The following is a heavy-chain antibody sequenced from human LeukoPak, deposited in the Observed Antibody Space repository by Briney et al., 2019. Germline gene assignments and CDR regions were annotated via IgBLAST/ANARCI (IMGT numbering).Heavy chain of an antibody. CDR3: ARAPRGEHYYYGMDV. CDR2: XGTAGDT. D-gene: IGHD3-16*01. Sequence: SXXASGFTFSSYXMHWVRQATGXXXXXXSAXGTAGDTYYPGSVKGRFTISRENAKNSLYIQMNSLRAGDTAVYYCARAPRGEHYYYGMDVWGQGTTVTVSS. CDR1: GFTFSSYX. V-gene: IGHV3-13*01. J-gene: IGHJ6*02.